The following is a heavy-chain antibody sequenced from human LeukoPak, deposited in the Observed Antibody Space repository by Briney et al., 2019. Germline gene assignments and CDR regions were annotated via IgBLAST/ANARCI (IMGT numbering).Heavy chain of an antibody. CDR1: GGSFSGYY. Sequence: SETLSLTCAVYGGSFSGYYWSWIRQPPGKGLEWIGEINHSGSTNYNPSLKSRVTISVGTSKNQFSLKLSSVTAADTAVYYCARGTLGATFPGAFDIWGQGTMVTVSS. D-gene: IGHD1-26*01. CDR2: INHSGST. J-gene: IGHJ3*02. V-gene: IGHV4-34*01. CDR3: ARGTLGATFPGAFDI.